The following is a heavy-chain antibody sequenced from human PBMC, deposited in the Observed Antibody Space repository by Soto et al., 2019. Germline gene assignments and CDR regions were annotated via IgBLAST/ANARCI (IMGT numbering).Heavy chain of an antibody. CDR2: IYPSDSQT. Sequence: PGESLKISCKGSGYSFSNYWIAWVRQMPGKGLEYMGIIYPSDSQTRYGPSFQGQVTISADKSITTAYLQWSSLKASDTAMYYCAGGPTPLFDHWGQGTLVTVSS. V-gene: IGHV5-51*01. J-gene: IGHJ4*02. D-gene: IGHD2-15*01. CDR1: GYSFSNYW. CDR3: AGGPTPLFDH.